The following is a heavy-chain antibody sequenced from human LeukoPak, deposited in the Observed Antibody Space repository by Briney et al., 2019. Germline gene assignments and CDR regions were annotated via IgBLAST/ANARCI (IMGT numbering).Heavy chain of an antibody. V-gene: IGHV3-48*01. Sequence: GGSLRLSCAASGFTFSSYSMNWVRQAPGKGLEWVSYISGSSGTKYYADSVKGQFTISRDNAKNSLYLQMNSLRAEDTAVYYCARAPYTSGWYRGDNDYWGQGTLVTVSS. CDR3: ARAPYTSGWYRGDNDY. D-gene: IGHD6-19*01. J-gene: IGHJ4*02. CDR2: ISGSSGTK. CDR1: GFTFSSYS.